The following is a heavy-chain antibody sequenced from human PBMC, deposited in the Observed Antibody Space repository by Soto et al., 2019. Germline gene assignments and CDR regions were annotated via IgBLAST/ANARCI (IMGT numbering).Heavy chain of an antibody. D-gene: IGHD2-15*01. J-gene: IGHJ3*01. CDR3: ARARWYDAFDV. CDR1: CFFISSGNY. V-gene: IGHV4-38-2*01. Sequence: SETLSLTCAVSCFFISSGNYWGWIRKPPGKGLEWIGSTFHGGNTYYNPSLKSRVTISVDMSKNQFSLKLNSVTAADTAVYYCARARWYDAFDVWGQGTVVTVSS. CDR2: TFHGGNT.